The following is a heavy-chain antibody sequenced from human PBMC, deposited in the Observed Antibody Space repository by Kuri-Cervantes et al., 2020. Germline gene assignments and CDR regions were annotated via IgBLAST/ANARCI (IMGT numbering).Heavy chain of an antibody. D-gene: IGHD4-11*01. CDR3: ASHYKGSY. CDR1: GGSFSNYY. V-gene: IGHV4-59*12. Sequence: SETLSLTCTISGGSFSNYYWTWIRQPPGKGLEWIGYIYYSGSTNYNPSLKSRVTISVDTSKNQFSLKLSSVTAADTAVYYCASHYKGSYWGQGTLVTVSS. CDR2: IYYSGST. J-gene: IGHJ4*02.